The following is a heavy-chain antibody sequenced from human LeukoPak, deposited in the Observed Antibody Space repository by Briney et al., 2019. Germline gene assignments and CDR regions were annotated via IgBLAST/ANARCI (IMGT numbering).Heavy chain of an antibody. CDR1: GFIFRNFW. CDR3: LSGPGH. V-gene: IGHV3-7*01. CDR2: INEDGSEK. J-gene: IGHJ4*02. Sequence: GGSLRLSCAVAGFIFRNFWMGWVRQAPGKGLQWVASINEDGSEKYYVDSVKGRFTISRDNAKNSLYLQMNILRAEDTAVFYCLSGPGHCGQGTLVTVSS.